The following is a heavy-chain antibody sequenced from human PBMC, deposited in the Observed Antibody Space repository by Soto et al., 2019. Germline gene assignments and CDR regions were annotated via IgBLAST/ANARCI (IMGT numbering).Heavy chain of an antibody. V-gene: IGHV4-61*01. Sequence: QVQLQESGPGLVKPSETLSLTCTVSGGSVSSGSYYWSWIRQPPGKGLEWIGYIYYSGRTNYNPSLMSRVTISLDTSKNQFSLRLSCVTAADTAVYYCARYAGSSWFEYWGQGTLVTVSS. J-gene: IGHJ4*02. CDR1: GGSVSSGSYY. CDR2: IYYSGRT. CDR3: ARYAGSSWFEY. D-gene: IGHD6-13*01.